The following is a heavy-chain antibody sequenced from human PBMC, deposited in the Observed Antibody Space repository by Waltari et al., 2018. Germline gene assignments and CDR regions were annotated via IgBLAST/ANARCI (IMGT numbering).Heavy chain of an antibody. D-gene: IGHD6-19*01. J-gene: IGHJ4*02. V-gene: IGHV3-33*01. Sequence: QVQLVESGGGVVPPGRSLRPSFAASGFTFRSYGLHWVRQAPGKGLEWVAVIWYDGSNKYYADAVKGRFTISRDNSKNTLYLQMNSLRAEDTAVYYCARDGAGLDYWGQGTLVTVSS. CDR1: GFTFRSYG. CDR2: IWYDGSNK. CDR3: ARDGAGLDY.